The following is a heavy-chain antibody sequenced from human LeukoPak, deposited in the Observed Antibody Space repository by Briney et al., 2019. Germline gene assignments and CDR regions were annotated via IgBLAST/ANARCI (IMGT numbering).Heavy chain of an antibody. V-gene: IGHV3-7*01. D-gene: IGHD5-12*01. CDR3: ARFGYSGWNLEY. Sequence: GRSLRLSCAASGFPFDDYAMHWVRQAPGKGLEWVANINQGGSVKYYVDSVKGRFTISRDDAKSSLYVQMNSLRDEDTAVYYCARFGYSGWNLEYWGQGTLVTVSS. CDR1: GFPFDDYA. J-gene: IGHJ4*02. CDR2: INQGGSVK.